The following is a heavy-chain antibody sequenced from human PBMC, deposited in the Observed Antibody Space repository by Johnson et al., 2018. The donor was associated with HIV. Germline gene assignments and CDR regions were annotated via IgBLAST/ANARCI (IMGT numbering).Heavy chain of an antibody. CDR2: IAYDGSNK. D-gene: IGHD6-6*01. V-gene: IGHV3-30*04. Sequence: VQLVESGGGLVQPGRSLRLSCAASGFTFSSYAMHWVRQAPGKGLEWVAVIAYDGSNKYYADSVNGRFPISRDNSKNTLYLQMNSLRAEDTAVYYCAKGFYSSSSSDAFDIWGQGTMVTVSS. J-gene: IGHJ3*02. CDR1: GFTFSSYA. CDR3: AKGFYSSSSSDAFDI.